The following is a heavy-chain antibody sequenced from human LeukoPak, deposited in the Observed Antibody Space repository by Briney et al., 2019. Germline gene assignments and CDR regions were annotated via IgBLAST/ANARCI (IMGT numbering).Heavy chain of an antibody. CDR1: GYTFTDYY. D-gene: IGHD4-17*01. CDR3: ARGPTVTTIDYYYMDV. J-gene: IGHJ6*03. Sequence: ASVKVSCKASGYTFTDYYMHWVRQAPGQGLEWMRWINPNSGGTNYAQKFQGRVTLTRDTSISTAYMELSRLKSDDTAVYYCARGPTVTTIDYYYMDVWGKGTTVTVSS. CDR2: INPNSGGT. V-gene: IGHV1-2*02.